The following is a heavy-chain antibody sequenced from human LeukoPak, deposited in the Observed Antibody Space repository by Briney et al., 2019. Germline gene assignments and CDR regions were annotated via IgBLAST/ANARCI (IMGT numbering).Heavy chain of an antibody. J-gene: IGHJ4*02. D-gene: IGHD4-23*01. CDR2: ISGSGGST. CDR1: GFTFSSYA. Sequence: GGSLRLSCAASGFTFSSYAMSWVRQAPGKGLEWVSAISGSGGSTYYADSVKGRFTISRDNSKNTLYLQMNSLRAEDTAVYYCAKDLGSVVTPPSLDYWGQGTLVTVSS. CDR3: AKDLGSVVTPPSLDY. V-gene: IGHV3-23*01.